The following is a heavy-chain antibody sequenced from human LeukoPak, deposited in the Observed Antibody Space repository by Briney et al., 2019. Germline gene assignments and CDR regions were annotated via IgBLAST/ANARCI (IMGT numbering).Heavy chain of an antibody. CDR2: IYYSGST. Sequence: PSETLSLTCTVSGGSISSYYWSWIRQPPGKGLEWIGYIYYSGSTYYNPSLKSRVTISVDTSKNQFSLKLSSVTAADTAVYYCARVPNEATFDYWGQGTLVTVSS. CDR1: GGSISSYY. J-gene: IGHJ4*02. CDR3: ARVPNEATFDY. V-gene: IGHV4-30-4*08. D-gene: IGHD1-14*01.